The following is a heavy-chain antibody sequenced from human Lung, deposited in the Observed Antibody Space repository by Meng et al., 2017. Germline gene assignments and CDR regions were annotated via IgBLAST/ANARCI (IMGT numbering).Heavy chain of an antibody. D-gene: IGHD2-15*01. Sequence: QVTLMQSGAEVKMPGAPVKVPCKASGYTFTTDGISWVRQAPGQGLEWMGWISPYKGYTSSIQKFQGRVTMTTDTSTSTAYMELMSLGSDDTAVYYCAILSHCTGGTCYPYDYWGQGTLVTVSS. CDR3: AILSHCTGGTCYPYDY. CDR1: GYTFTTDG. V-gene: IGHV1-18*01. J-gene: IGHJ4*02. CDR2: ISPYKGYT.